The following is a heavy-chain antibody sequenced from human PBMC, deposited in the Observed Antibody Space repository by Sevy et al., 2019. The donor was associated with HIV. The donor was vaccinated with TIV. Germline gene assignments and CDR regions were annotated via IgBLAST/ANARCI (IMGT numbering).Heavy chain of an antibody. J-gene: IGHJ4*02. CDR3: ARIIFDSSGSMGRRYYFDY. D-gene: IGHD3-22*01. CDR2: IYYSGST. CDR1: GGSISSYY. V-gene: IGHV4-59*01. Sequence: SETLSLTCTVSGGSISSYYWSWIRQPPGKGLEWIGYIYYSGSTNYNPALKSRVTISVDTSKNQFSLKLSSVTAADTAVYYCARIIFDSSGSMGRRYYFDYWGQGTLVTVSS.